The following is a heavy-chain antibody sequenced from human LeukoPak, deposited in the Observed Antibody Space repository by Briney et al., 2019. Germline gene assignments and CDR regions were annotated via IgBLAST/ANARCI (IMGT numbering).Heavy chain of an antibody. CDR2: ISGSGGST. Sequence: GGSLRLSCAASGFTFGCYSMTWVRQAPGKGLEWVSSISGSGGSTYYADSVKGRFTISRDNSKKTLYLQMNSLRAEDTALYYCAKEQRGYSGYMVGSCFDPWGQGTLVTVSS. D-gene: IGHD5-12*01. V-gene: IGHV3-23*01. CDR3: AKEQRGYSGYMVGSCFDP. J-gene: IGHJ5*02. CDR1: GFTFGCYS.